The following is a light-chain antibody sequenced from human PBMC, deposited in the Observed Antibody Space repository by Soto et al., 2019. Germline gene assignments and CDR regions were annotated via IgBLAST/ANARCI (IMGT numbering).Light chain of an antibody. Sequence: ENVLTQFPVTLSLSPGERATLSCRASQNAHTSLAWYRQKPGQAPRLLIYDAFKRAAGIPARFSGSGSGTDFTLTISSLEPEDSAIYYCQQYNNWPPGATFGPGTKVEIK. CDR3: QQYNNWPPGAT. CDR1: QNAHTS. J-gene: IGKJ3*01. CDR2: DAF. V-gene: IGKV3-11*01.